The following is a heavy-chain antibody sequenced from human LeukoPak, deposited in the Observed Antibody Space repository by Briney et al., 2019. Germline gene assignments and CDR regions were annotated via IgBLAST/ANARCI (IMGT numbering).Heavy chain of an antibody. CDR2: ISYDGSNK. CDR3: ATYYYDSSGYRNFDY. CDR1: GFMFSNDA. D-gene: IGHD3-22*01. Sequence: GGSLRLSCAASGFMFSNDAMHWVRQAPGKGLEWVAVISYDGSNKYYADSVKGRFTISRDNSKNTLYLQMNSLRAEDTAVYYCATYYYDSSGYRNFDYWGQGTLVTVSS. J-gene: IGHJ4*02. V-gene: IGHV3-30-3*01.